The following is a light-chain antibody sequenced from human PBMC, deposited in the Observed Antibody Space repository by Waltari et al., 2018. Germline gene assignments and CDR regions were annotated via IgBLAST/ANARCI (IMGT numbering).Light chain of an antibody. CDR2: GAS. CDR1: QNIDTR. J-gene: IGKJ5*01. V-gene: IGKV3-15*01. CDR3: QQYLQWPPAIT. Sequence: IILTQSPATLSVSQGERATLSCRASQNIDTRLAWYKHKPGQAPRLLIYGASTRAADIPARFSGSGFGTDFSLTINSLQSEDFAVYYCQQYLQWPPAITFGPGTRLDFK.